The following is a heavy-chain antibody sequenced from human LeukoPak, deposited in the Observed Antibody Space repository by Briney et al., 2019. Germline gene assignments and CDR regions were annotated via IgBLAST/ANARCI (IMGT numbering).Heavy chain of an antibody. CDR1: GDSITTYF. J-gene: IGHJ5*02. D-gene: IGHD2-2*01. CDR2: TYYSETT. V-gene: IGHV4-59*01. CDR3: ARDRAMPTAPGYWFDP. Sequence: SETLSLTCTVSGDSITTYFWSWIRQPPGKGLEWIGYTYYSETTNYNPSLKSRVTISVDTSKSQVSLKLSSVTAADTAVYYCARDRAMPTAPGYWFDPWGQGTLVTVSS.